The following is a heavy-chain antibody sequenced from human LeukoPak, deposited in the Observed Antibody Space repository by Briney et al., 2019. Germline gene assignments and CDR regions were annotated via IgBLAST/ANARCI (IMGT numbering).Heavy chain of an antibody. CDR3: ARVFGPRLYYYYYGMDV. J-gene: IGHJ6*02. Sequence: SETLSLTCTVSGGSISSSSYYWSWIRQPPGKGLEWIGEINHSGSTNYNPSLKSRVTISVDTSKNQFSLKLSSVTAADTAVYYCARVFGPRLYYYYYGMDVWGQGTTVTVSS. D-gene: IGHD3-10*02. CDR2: INHSGST. V-gene: IGHV4-39*07. CDR1: GGSISSSSYY.